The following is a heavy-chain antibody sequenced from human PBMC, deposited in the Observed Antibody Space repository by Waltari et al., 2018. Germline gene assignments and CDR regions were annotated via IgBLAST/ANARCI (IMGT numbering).Heavy chain of an antibody. D-gene: IGHD3-10*01. J-gene: IGHJ6*03. CDR1: GGTFRSYA. Sequence: QVQLVQSGAEVKKPGSSVKVSCKASGGTFRSYAICGVRQAPGQGLEWMGGISPIFGTASYAQKFQGRVTITADESTSTAYMELSSLRSEDTAVYYCARTSPVRFTYYYYYMDVWGKGTTVTVSS. CDR2: ISPIFGTA. CDR3: ARTSPVRFTYYYYYMDV. V-gene: IGHV1-69*01.